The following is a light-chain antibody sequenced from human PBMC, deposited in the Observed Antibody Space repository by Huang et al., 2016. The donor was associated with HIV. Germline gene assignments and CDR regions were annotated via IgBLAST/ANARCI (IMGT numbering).Light chain of an antibody. CDR2: GAS. J-gene: IGKJ1*01. Sequence: EIVMTQSPATLSVSPGERATLSCRASQSVSSNLAWYQQKPGKAPRLLIYGASTRATGIPSRFSGSGSGTEFNLTISSLQSEDLAAYYCQQYNNWPRTFGQGTKVEIK. V-gene: IGKV3-15*01. CDR3: QQYNNWPRT. CDR1: QSVSSN.